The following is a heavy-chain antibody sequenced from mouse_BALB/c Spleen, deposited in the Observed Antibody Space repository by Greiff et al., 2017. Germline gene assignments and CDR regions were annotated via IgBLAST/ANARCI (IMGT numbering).Heavy chain of an antibody. Sequence: QVQLQQSGPGLVAPSQSLSITCTVSGFSLTSYGVHWVRQPPGKGLEWLGVIWAGGSTNYNSALMSRLSISKDNSKSQVFLKMNSLQTDDTAMYYCARDTDLLWLRRGYYYAMDYWGQGTSVTVSS. D-gene: IGHD2-2*01. V-gene: IGHV2-9*02. CDR1: GFSLTSYG. CDR2: IWAGGST. J-gene: IGHJ4*01. CDR3: ARDTDLLWLRRGYYYAMDY.